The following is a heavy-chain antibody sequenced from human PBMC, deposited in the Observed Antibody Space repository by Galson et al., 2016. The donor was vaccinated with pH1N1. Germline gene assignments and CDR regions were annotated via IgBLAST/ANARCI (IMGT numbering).Heavy chain of an antibody. V-gene: IGHV4-38-2*02. D-gene: IGHD5-12*01. Sequence: SETLSLTCTVSAYSVSASYAWGWIRQPPGKGLEWIGNIIDTGTTFYNPSLKSRVTISLDTSKSQFYLRLKSVPAADTAVYYCARLSIRHTPRDYWGQGILVTVSS. J-gene: IGHJ4*02. CDR2: IIDTGTT. CDR3: ARLSIRHTPRDY. CDR1: AYSVSASYA.